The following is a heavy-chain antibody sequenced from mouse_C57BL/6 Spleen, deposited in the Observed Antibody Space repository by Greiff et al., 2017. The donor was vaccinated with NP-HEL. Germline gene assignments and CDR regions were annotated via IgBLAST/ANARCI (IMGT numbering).Heavy chain of an antibody. J-gene: IGHJ2*01. Sequence: EVQLVESGPGMVKPSQSLSLTCTVTGYSITSGYDWHWIRHFPGNKLEWMGYISYSGSTNYNPSLKSRISITHDTSKNHFFLKLNSVTTEDTATYYCARRDTTVGYYFDYWGQGTTLTVSS. CDR1: GYSITSGYD. CDR3: ARRDTTVGYYFDY. V-gene: IGHV3-1*01. CDR2: ISYSGST. D-gene: IGHD1-1*01.